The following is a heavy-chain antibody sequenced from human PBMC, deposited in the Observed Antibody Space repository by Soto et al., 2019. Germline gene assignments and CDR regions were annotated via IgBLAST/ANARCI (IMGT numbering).Heavy chain of an antibody. J-gene: IGHJ2*01. CDR1: GGSISSSSYY. V-gene: IGHV4-39*01. CDR3: ARVTCEWLVTRGFFDL. D-gene: IGHD6-19*01. Sequence: QLQLQESGPGLVKPSETLSLTCTVSGGSISSSSYYWGWIRQPPGKGREWIGTIYYIGTTYYNPSLKRRVTISVDTSKNQFSLKLSSVTAADTAVYYCARVTCEWLVTRGFFDLWGRGTLVTVSS. CDR2: IYYIGTT.